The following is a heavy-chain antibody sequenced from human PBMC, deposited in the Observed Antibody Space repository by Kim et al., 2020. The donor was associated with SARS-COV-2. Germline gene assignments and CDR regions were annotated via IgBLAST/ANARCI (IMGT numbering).Heavy chain of an antibody. CDR2: IYYSGST. V-gene: IGHV4-39*01. J-gene: IGHJ4*02. D-gene: IGHD6-13*01. CDR1: GGSISSSSYY. CDR3: ARVRAPYSSSWYKGRLNFFDY. Sequence: SETLSLTCTVSGGSISSSSYYWGWIRQPPGKGLEWIGSIYYSGSTYYNPSLKSRVTISVDTSKNQFSLKLSSVTAADTAVYYCARVRAPYSSSWYKGRLNFFDYWGQGTLVTVSS.